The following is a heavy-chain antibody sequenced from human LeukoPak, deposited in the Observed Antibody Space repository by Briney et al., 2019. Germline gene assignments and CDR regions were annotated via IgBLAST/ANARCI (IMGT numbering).Heavy chain of an antibody. CDR2: ISTTGGTT. Sequence: TGGSLRLSCAASGLTFSSYGMSWVRQAPGRGLEWVSAISTTGGTTYYADSVRGRFTISRDNSRNTLYLQMNSLRAEDTAIYYCAKNGDRGAYCSGGTCYPYYYYSMDVWGKGTTVTISS. CDR3: AKNGDRGAYCSGGTCYPYYYYSMDV. J-gene: IGHJ6*03. D-gene: IGHD2-15*01. CDR1: GLTFSSYG. V-gene: IGHV3-23*01.